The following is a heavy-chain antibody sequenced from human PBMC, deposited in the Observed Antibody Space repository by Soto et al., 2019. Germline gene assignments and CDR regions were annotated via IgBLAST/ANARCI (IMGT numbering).Heavy chain of an antibody. CDR2: INHSGST. Sequence: SETLSLTCAVYGGSFSGYYWSWIRQPPGKGLEWIGEINHSGSTNYNPSLKSRVTISVDTSKNQFSLKLSSVTAADTAVYYCARGPFRDYYGSGTRRNYYGMDVWGQGTTVTVSS. CDR3: ARGPFRDYYGSGTRRNYYGMDV. V-gene: IGHV4-34*01. CDR1: GGSFSGYY. J-gene: IGHJ6*02. D-gene: IGHD3-10*01.